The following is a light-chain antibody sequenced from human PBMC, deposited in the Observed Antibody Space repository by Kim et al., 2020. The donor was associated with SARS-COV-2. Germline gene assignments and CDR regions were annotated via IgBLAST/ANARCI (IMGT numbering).Light chain of an antibody. CDR1: SSNLGAGYG. V-gene: IGLV1-40*01. CDR3: QSYDSSLSARYV. J-gene: IGLJ1*01. CDR2: GNT. Sequence: VTISCTGGSSNLGAGYGVHWYQQLPGTAPKLLIYGNTNRPSGVPDRFSGSKSGTSASLAITGLQAEDEADYYCQSYDSSLSARYVFGTGTKVTVL.